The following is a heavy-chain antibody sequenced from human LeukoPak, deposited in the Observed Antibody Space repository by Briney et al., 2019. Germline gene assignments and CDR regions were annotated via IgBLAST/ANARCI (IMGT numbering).Heavy chain of an antibody. CDR2: IKQDGSEK. J-gene: IGHJ6*02. Sequence: GGSLRLSCAASGFTFSSYWMSWVRQAPGKGLEWVANIKQDGSEKYYVDSVKGRFTISRDNAKNSLYLQMNSLRAEDTALYYCAKDRALRNWSGMDVWGQGTTVTVSS. V-gene: IGHV3-7*03. D-gene: IGHD1-1*01. CDR1: GFTFSSYW. CDR3: AKDRALRNWSGMDV.